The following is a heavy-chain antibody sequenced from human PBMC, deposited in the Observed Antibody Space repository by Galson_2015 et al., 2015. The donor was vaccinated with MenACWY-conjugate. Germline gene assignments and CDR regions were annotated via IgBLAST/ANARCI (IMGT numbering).Heavy chain of an antibody. CDR2: IKQDGSEK. J-gene: IGHJ4*02. V-gene: IGHV3-7*03. D-gene: IGHD2-2*01. Sequence: ASGFIFNNYWMSWVRQVPGKGPEWVANIKQDGSEKYYVDSVRGRFAISRDNAKNSLYLQMNSLRAEDTAVYYCARDLGFYCSRNDCYSPYWGQGTLVTVSS. CDR3: ARDLGFYCSRNDCYSPY. CDR1: GFIFNNYW.